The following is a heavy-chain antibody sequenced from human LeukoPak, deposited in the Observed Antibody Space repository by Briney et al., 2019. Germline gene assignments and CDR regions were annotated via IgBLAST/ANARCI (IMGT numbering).Heavy chain of an antibody. CDR1: GFIFSTYT. CDR2: ISSSGSTI. CDR3: AQIYTYGSSQFDY. Sequence: AGGSLRLSCEASGFIFSTYTMNWVRQAPGKGLEWVSYISSSGSTIYYADSVKGRFTISRDNAKNSLYLQMNSLRAEDTAVYYCAQIYTYGSSQFDYWGQGTLVTVSS. D-gene: IGHD5-18*01. V-gene: IGHV3-48*03. J-gene: IGHJ4*02.